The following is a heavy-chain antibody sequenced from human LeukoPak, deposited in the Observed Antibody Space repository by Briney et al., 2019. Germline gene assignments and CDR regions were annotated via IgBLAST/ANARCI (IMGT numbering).Heavy chain of an antibody. D-gene: IGHD4-17*01. CDR2: ISYDESDK. CDR3: ARGGDYGANWFDP. V-gene: IGHV3-30*03. Sequence: GGSLRLSCAASGFTFSNYGMHWVRQAPGKGLEWVAVISYDESDKYYADSVKGRFTISRDNAKNTLYLQMNSLRAEDTAVYYCARGGDYGANWFDPWGQGTLVTVSS. CDR1: GFTFSNYG. J-gene: IGHJ5*02.